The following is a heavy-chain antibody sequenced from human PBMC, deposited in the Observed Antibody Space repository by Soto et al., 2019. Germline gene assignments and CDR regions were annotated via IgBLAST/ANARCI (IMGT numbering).Heavy chain of an antibody. Sequence: EVQLVESGGGLVQPGGSLRLSCAASGFTFSSYWMSWVRQAPGKGLEWVANIKTDGSEKYYLDSVRGRFTTSRENARNFLFLQMNSLTGADTAVYYCTREGSPFALDVWGLGTAVTVSS. V-gene: IGHV3-7*03. CDR3: TREGSPFALDV. J-gene: IGHJ6*02. CDR2: IKTDGSEK. CDR1: GFTFSSYW.